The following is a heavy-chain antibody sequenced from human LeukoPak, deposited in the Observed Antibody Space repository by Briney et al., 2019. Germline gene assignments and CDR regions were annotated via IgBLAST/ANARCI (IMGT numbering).Heavy chain of an antibody. Sequence: PSETLSPTCTVSGGSISSYYWSWIRQSPGKGLEWIGYISYSGSANYNPSLKSRVTISVDTSKNQFSLKLSSVTAADTAVYYCASSRSGSFDYWGQGTLVTVSS. CDR3: ASSRSGSFDY. V-gene: IGHV4-59*01. D-gene: IGHD1-26*01. CDR1: GGSISSYY. CDR2: ISYSGSA. J-gene: IGHJ4*02.